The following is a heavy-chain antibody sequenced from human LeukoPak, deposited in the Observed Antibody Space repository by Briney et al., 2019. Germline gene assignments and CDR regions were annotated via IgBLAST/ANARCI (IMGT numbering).Heavy chain of an antibody. CDR2: ISFSSATI. D-gene: IGHD3-10*01. CDR1: GFTFSSYS. J-gene: IGHJ3*01. V-gene: IGHV3-48*01. CDR3: ARDTHYYGSGSPAFDL. Sequence: GGSLRLSCAASGFTFSSYSMNRVRQAPGKGLEWVSYISFSSATIHYADSVKGRFTISRDNAKNSLYLQLNSLRAEDTALYYCARDTHYYGSGSPAFDLWGRGTMVTVSS.